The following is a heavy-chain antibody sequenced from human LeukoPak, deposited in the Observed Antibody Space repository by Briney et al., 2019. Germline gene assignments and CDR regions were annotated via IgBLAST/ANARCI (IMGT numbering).Heavy chain of an antibody. J-gene: IGHJ4*02. V-gene: IGHV3-11*04. CDR1: GFTFSDYF. Sequence: GGSLRLSCAASGFTFSDYFMTWIRQAPGKGLESVSYISGSGSIIHYADSVKGRFTISRDNAKNSLYLQMNSLRAEDTAVYYCARRGYSSGWNRFDYWGQGTLVTVSS. CDR2: ISGSGSII. D-gene: IGHD6-25*01. CDR3: ARRGYSSGWNRFDY.